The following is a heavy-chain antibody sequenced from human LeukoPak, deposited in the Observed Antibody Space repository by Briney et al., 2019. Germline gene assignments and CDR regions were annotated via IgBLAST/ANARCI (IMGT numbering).Heavy chain of an antibody. J-gene: IGHJ6*02. Sequence: PGGSLRLSCAASGFTFSSYSMNWVRQAPGKGLEWVSSISSSSSYIYYADSVKGRFTISRDNAKNSLYLQMNSLRAEDTAVYYCASLVAAMEYYYYGMDVWGQGTTVTVSS. CDR3: ASLVAAMEYYYYGMDV. V-gene: IGHV3-21*01. CDR1: GFTFSSYS. D-gene: IGHD2-15*01. CDR2: ISSSSSYI.